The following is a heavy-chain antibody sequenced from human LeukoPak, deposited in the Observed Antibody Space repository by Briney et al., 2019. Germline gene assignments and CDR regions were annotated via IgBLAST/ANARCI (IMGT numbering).Heavy chain of an antibody. J-gene: IGHJ4*02. Sequence: ASVKVSCKVSEYTLTGLSVHWVRLAPGKGLEWMGGFDPEDVDTIYAQKFEGRVTMTEDTSTDTAYLELSSLRSEDTAVYYCARDIDAMIVDWGQGTLVTVSS. CDR2: FDPEDVDT. CDR1: EYTLTGLS. D-gene: IGHD3-22*01. V-gene: IGHV1-24*01. CDR3: ARDIDAMIVD.